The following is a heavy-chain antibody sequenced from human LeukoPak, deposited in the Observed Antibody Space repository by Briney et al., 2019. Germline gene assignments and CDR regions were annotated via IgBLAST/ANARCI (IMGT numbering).Heavy chain of an antibody. CDR1: GYTFTSYD. Sequence: ASVRVSCKASGYTFTSYDINWVRQATGQGLEWMGWMNPNSGNTGYAQKFQGRVTITRNTSISTAYMELSSLRSEDTAVYYCARAYYDFWSGPNWFDPWGQRTLATVSS. CDR3: ARAYYDFWSGPNWFDP. CDR2: MNPNSGNT. D-gene: IGHD3-3*01. V-gene: IGHV1-8*03. J-gene: IGHJ5*02.